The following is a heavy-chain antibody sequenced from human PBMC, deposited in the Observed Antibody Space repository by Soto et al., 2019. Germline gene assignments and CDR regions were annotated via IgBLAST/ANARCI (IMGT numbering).Heavy chain of an antibody. D-gene: IGHD6-13*01. CDR3: ANDRAAAAGTFDY. CDR1: GFTFSSYG. V-gene: IGHV3-30*18. Sequence: QVQLVESGGGVVQPGRSLRLSCAASGFTFSSYGMHWVRQAPGKGLEWVAVISYDGSNKYYADSVKGRFTISRDNSKNTLDLKMNSLRAEDTAVYYCANDRAAAAGTFDYWGQGTLVTVSS. CDR2: ISYDGSNK. J-gene: IGHJ4*02.